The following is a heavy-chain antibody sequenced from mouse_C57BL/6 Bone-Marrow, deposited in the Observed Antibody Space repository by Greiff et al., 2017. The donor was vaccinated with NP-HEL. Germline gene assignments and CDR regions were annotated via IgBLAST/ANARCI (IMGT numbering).Heavy chain of an antibody. J-gene: IGHJ4*01. Sequence: VQLQQSGAELVRPGASVKLSCKASGYTFTDYYINWVKQRPGQGLEWIARIYPGSGNTYYNEKFKGKATLTAEKSSSTAYMQLSSLTSEDSAVYFCARWMDYWGQGTSVTVSS. CDR1: GYTFTDYY. CDR2: IYPGSGNT. V-gene: IGHV1-76*01. CDR3: ARWMDY.